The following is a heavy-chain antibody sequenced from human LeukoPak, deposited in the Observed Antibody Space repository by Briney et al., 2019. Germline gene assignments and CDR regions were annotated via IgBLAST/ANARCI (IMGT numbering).Heavy chain of an antibody. J-gene: IGHJ4*02. CDR3: IRVNNGYAKDFDY. CDR2: SRNKANSYTT. Sequence: PGGSLRLSCAASGFTFSAHYLDWVRQAPGKGLEWVGRSRNKANSYTTEYAASVRGRFTISRDDSKNSLYLQMNSLTIEDTAVYYCIRVNNGYAKDFDYWGQGPWSPSPQ. D-gene: IGHD2-8*01. CDR1: GFTFSAHY. V-gene: IGHV3-72*01.